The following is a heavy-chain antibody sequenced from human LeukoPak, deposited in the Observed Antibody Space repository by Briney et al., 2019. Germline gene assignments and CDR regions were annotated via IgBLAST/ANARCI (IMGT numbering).Heavy chain of an antibody. CDR3: ARAVVVVAATPYYFDY. J-gene: IGHJ4*02. CDR2: IYNSGST. Sequence: PSETLSLTCTVSGGSISSYYWSWIRQPPGKGLEWIGYIYNSGSTNYNPSLKSRVTISVDTSKNQFSLKLSSVTAADTAVYYCARAVVVVAATPYYFDYWGQGTLVTVSS. V-gene: IGHV4-59*01. CDR1: GGSISSYY. D-gene: IGHD2-15*01.